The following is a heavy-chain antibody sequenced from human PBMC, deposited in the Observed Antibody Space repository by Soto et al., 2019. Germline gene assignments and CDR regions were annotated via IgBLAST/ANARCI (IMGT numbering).Heavy chain of an antibody. Sequence: QVQLQESGPGLVKPSETLSLTCTVSGGSISSYYWSWIRQPPGKGLEWIGYIYYSGSTNYNPSLKSRVTISVDPSKNQFSLRLSSETAADTAVYYCARRYGGNLDYWGQGTLVTVSS. CDR1: GGSISSYY. V-gene: IGHV4-59*08. CDR3: ARRYGGNLDY. J-gene: IGHJ4*02. CDR2: IYYSGST. D-gene: IGHD2-15*01.